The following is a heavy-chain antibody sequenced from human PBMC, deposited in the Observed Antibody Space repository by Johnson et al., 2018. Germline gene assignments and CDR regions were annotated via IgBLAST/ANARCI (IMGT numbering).Heavy chain of an antibody. D-gene: IGHD3-3*01. J-gene: IGHJ6*02. Sequence: EVQLVESGGGLVQPGRSLRLSCAASGFTFDDYAMHWVRQPPGKGLEWVSGISWHSGSIGYADSVKGRFTISRDDSKNRLYLQMNSLKTEDTAVYYCRYYDFWSGYYERMDVWGQGTTVTVSS. CDR3: RYYDFWSGYYERMDV. CDR1: GFTFDDYA. CDR2: ISWHSGSI. V-gene: IGHV3-9*01.